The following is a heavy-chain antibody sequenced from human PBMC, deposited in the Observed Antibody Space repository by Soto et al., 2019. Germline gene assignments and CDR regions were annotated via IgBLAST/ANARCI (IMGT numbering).Heavy chain of an antibody. CDR1: GGSFSGYY. CDR2: INHSGST. Sequence: QVQLQQWGAGLLKPSETLSLTCAVYGGSFSGYYWSWIHQPPGKGLEWIGEINHSGSTNYNPSLKSRVTISVDTSKNQFSLKLSSVTAADTAVYYCARGVSDGDPYYYYYMDVWGKGTTVTVSS. D-gene: IGHD4-17*01. V-gene: IGHV4-34*01. J-gene: IGHJ6*03. CDR3: ARGVSDGDPYYYYYMDV.